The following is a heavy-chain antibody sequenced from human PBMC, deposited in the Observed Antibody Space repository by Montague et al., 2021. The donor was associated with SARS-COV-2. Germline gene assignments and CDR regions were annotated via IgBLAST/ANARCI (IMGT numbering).Heavy chain of an antibody. V-gene: IGHV4-4*02. CDR2: IYHSGST. Sequence: SETLSLTCAVSGGSISSNNWWSWVRQPPGKGLELIGEIYHSGSTNYNPSLKSRVTISVDKSKNQFSLKLSSVTAADTAVYYCAVTYYYGSGFDYWGQGTLVTVSS. CDR3: AVTYYYGSGFDY. J-gene: IGHJ4*02. D-gene: IGHD3-10*01. CDR1: GGSISSNNW.